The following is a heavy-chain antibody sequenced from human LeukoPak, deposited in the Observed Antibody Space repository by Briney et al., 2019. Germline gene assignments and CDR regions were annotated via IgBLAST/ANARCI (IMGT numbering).Heavy chain of an antibody. J-gene: IGHJ6*02. CDR3: ARDLYAPAMNDYYYGMDV. D-gene: IGHD2-2*01. CDR1: GYTFTSYG. Sequence: GASVKVSCKASGYTFTSYGISWVRQAPGQGLERMGIINPSGGSTSYAQKFQGRVTMTRDTSTSTVYMELSSLRSEDTAVYYCARDLYAPAMNDYYYGMDVWGQGTTVTVSS. V-gene: IGHV1-46*01. CDR2: INPSGGST.